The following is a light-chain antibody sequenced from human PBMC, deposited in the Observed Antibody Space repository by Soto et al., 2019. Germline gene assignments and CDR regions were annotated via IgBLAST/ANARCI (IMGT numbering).Light chain of an antibody. CDR3: QSYDSSLSAVV. CDR2: GNS. J-gene: IGLJ2*01. Sequence: QSVLTQPPSVSGAPGQRVTISCTGSSSNIGAGYNVHWYQQHPGTAHKLLIYGNSNRPSGVPDRFSGSKSGTSAFLAITGLQAEDEADYYCQSYDSSLSAVVFGGGTKLTVL. CDR1: SSNIGAGYN. V-gene: IGLV1-40*01.